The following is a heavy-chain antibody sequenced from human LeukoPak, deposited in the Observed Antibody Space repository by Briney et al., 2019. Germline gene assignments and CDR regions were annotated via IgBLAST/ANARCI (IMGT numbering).Heavy chain of an antibody. V-gene: IGHV3-48*03. D-gene: IGHD5-24*01. Sequence: GGSLRLSCAASGFIFSSYEMNWVRQAPGKGLEWVSYMTSGGSTTYYTDSVEGRFTISRDNAKNSLHLQMNSLRDEDTAVYYCGVGREGYNGHGIDYWGQGSLVTVSS. CDR2: MTSGGSTT. CDR3: GVGREGYNGHGIDY. J-gene: IGHJ4*02. CDR1: GFIFSSYE.